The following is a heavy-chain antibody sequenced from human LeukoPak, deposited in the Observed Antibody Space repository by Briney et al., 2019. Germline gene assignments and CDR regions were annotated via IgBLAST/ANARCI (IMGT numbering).Heavy chain of an antibody. V-gene: IGHV3-7*05. D-gene: IGHD2-2*01. CDR3: ATLEAGYCSSTSCSQFYLDY. Sequence: PGGSLRLSCAASGFTPSTYWMSWVRQAPGKGLEWVASMKQEGSEKYSVDSVKGRFTISRDNAKNSLYLLMNSLRAEDTAVYYCATLEAGYCSSTSCSQFYLDYWGQGTLVTVSS. CDR2: MKQEGSEK. J-gene: IGHJ4*02. CDR1: GFTPSTYW.